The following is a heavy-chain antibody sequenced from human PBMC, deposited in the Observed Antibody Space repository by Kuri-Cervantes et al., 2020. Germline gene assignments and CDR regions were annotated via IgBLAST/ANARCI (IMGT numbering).Heavy chain of an antibody. CDR1: GYTFTSYA. D-gene: IGHD2-15*01. CDR3: AVEDRRGYCSGGSCWAEDY. V-gene: IGHV1-3*01. J-gene: IGHJ4*02. CDR2: INAGNGNT. Sequence: ASVKVSCKASGYTFTSYAMHWVRQAPGQRLEWMGWINAGNGNTKYSQKFQGRVTITRDTSASTAYMELSSLRSEDTAVYYCAVEDRRGYCSGGSCWAEDYWGQGTLVTVSS.